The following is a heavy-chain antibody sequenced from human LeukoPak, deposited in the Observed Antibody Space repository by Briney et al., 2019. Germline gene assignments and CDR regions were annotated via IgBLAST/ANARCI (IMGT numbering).Heavy chain of an antibody. V-gene: IGHV1-69*04. D-gene: IGHD3-22*01. CDR1: GGTFSSYA. CDR3: ARAAYDSSGYKGMDV. Sequence: SVKVSCKASGGTFSSYAISWVRQAPGQGLEWMGRIIPILGIANYAQKFQGRVTITADKFTSTAYMELSSLRSEDTAVYYCARAAYDSSGYKGMDVWGQGTTVTVSS. J-gene: IGHJ6*02. CDR2: IIPILGIA.